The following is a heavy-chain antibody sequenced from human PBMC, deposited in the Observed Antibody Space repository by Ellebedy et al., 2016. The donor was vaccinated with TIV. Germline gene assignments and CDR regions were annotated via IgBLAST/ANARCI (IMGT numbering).Heavy chain of an antibody. Sequence: AASVKVSCKASGGTFSSYAISWVRQAPGQGLEWMGRIIPILGIANYAQKFQGRVTITADKSTSTAYMELSSLRSEDTAVYYCARVGNYYDSSGYDDYWGQGTLVTVSS. D-gene: IGHD3-22*01. J-gene: IGHJ4*02. CDR1: GGTFSSYA. V-gene: IGHV1-69*04. CDR3: ARVGNYYDSSGYDDY. CDR2: IIPILGIA.